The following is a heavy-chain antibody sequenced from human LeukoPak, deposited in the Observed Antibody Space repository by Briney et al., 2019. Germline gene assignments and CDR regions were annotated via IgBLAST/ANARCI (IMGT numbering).Heavy chain of an antibody. CDR2: IYYSGST. V-gene: IGHV4-39*01. Sequence: SETLSLTCTVSGGSLSSSSYYWGWIRQPPGKGLEWIGSIYYSGSTYYNPSLKSRVTISVDTSKNQFSLKLSSVTAADTAVYYCARPGDNWIYNWFDPWGQGTLVTVSS. J-gene: IGHJ5*02. D-gene: IGHD1-20*01. CDR1: GGSLSSSSYY. CDR3: ARPGDNWIYNWFDP.